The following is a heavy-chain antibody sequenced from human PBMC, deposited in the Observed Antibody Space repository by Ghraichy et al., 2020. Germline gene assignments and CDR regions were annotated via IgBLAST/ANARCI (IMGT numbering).Heavy chain of an antibody. CDR3: ARSDYVSV. CDR2: IYSGGST. V-gene: IGHV3-53*01. Sequence: GGSLRLSCAASGFTVSSNYMSWVRQAPRKELEWVSVIYSGGSTYYADSVKGRFTISRDNSKNTLYLQMNSLRAEDTAVYYCARSDYVSVWGQGTTVTVSS. CDR1: GFTVSSNY. J-gene: IGHJ6*02. D-gene: IGHD4-17*01.